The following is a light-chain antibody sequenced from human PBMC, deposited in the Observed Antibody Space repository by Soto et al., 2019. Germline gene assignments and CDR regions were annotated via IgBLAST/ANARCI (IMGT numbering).Light chain of an antibody. CDR3: QQYFTSPWT. V-gene: IGKV4-1*01. CDR1: QSILDRSKNKYY. CDR2: WAS. J-gene: IGKJ1*01. Sequence: DIVMTQSPDSLAVSLGERATFNCKSSQSILDRSKNKYYLAWYQQKSGQPPKLLIYWASLRESGVPDRFTGSGSGTDFTLTISSLQAEDVAVYYCQQYFTSPWTVGQGTKGDIK.